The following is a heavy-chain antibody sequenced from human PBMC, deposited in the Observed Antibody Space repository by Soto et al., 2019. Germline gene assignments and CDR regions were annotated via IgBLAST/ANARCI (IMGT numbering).Heavy chain of an antibody. D-gene: IGHD3-10*01. CDR1: GYSISSGYY. V-gene: IGHV4-38-2*01. J-gene: IGHJ6*02. CDR2: VHHSGIT. Sequence: PSETLSLTCVVSGYSISSGYYWGWIRQPPGKGLEWIGDVHHSGITYYNPSLKSRVSISRDTSKNHYSLNLSSVTAADTAVYYCAGAGDTMIRGVIIMNYYGMDVWGHRTTVTVSS. CDR3: AGAGDTMIRGVIIMNYYGMDV.